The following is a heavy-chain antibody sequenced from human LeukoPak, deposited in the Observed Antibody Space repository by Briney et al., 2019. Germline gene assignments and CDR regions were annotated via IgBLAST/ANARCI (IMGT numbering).Heavy chain of an antibody. D-gene: IGHD3-10*01. CDR2: IYYSGST. V-gene: IGHV4-39*02. J-gene: IGHJ5*02. CDR1: GGSISSSSYY. Sequence: SETLSLTCTVSGGSISSSSYYWGWIRQPPGKGLEWIGSIYYSGSTYYNPSLKSRVTISVDTSKNQFSLKLSSVTAADTAVYYCARDYRSGSGSSPWFDPWGQGTLVTVSS. CDR3: ARDYRSGSGSSPWFDP.